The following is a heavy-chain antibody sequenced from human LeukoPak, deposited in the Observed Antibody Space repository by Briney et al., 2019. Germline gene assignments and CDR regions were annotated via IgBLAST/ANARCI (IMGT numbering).Heavy chain of an antibody. Sequence: PGGSLRLSCAASGFTFRNYWMSWVRQVPGTGLEWVANIKQDGSDRNYVTSVRGRFTISRVNAESSLYLQMNSLRAEDTAVYYCVRNLAVAGTCFDSWGQGTLVTVSS. J-gene: IGHJ4*02. V-gene: IGHV3-7*03. CDR3: VRNLAVAGTCFDS. CDR1: GFTFRNYW. D-gene: IGHD6-19*01. CDR2: IKQDGSDR.